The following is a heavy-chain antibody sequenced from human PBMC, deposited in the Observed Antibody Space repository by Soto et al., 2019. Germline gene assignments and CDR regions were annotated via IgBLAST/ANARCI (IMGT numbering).Heavy chain of an antibody. J-gene: IGHJ3*01. CDR2: IYWNDDK. CDR1: GFSLSTRALG. V-gene: IGHV2-5*01. CDR3: AHRHDLRRFDV. D-gene: IGHD3-16*01. Sequence: QITLKESGPTVVNPTQTLTLTCTFSGFSLSTRALGVGWIRQPPGKALEWLALIYWNDDKRYSPSLQNRLTITKDTSRNHVVLTLTNMDPVDTATYYCAHRHDLRRFDVWGQVTIVTVSS.